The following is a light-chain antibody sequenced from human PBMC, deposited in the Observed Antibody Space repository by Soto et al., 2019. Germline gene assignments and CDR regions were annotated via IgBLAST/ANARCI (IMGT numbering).Light chain of an antibody. CDR3: QHYGSSPT. CDR1: QSVISGY. CDR2: ASS. V-gene: IGKV3-20*01. J-gene: IGKJ5*01. Sequence: IVLTQSPGTLSLSPGERATLSCRASQSVISGYFACYQQKPGQASRLLNDASSRRAGGIPDRFGSSGGRAVSTITSSRVEADDGAVYYWQHYGSSPTFGQGTRLEIK.